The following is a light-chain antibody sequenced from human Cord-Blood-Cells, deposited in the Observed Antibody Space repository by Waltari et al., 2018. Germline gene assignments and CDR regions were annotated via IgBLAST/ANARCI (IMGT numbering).Light chain of an antibody. CDR1: SLRSYY. Sequence: SSELTQDPAVSVALGQTVRITCQGDSLRSYYASWYQQKPGQAPVLVIYGKNNRHSGIPDLFSGPRSGNTASWTITGAQAEDEADYCCTSRDSSGNHVVFGGGTKLTVL. CDR3: TSRDSSGNHVV. V-gene: IGLV3-19*01. J-gene: IGLJ2*01. CDR2: GKN.